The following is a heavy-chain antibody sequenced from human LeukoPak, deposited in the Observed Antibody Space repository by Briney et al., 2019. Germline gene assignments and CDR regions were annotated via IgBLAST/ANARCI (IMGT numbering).Heavy chain of an antibody. CDR1: GYTFTSYD. CDR2: MNPNSGNT. Sequence: ASVKVSCKASGYTFTSYDINWVRQATGQGLEWMGWMNPNSGNTGYAQKFQGRVTMTRNTSISTAYMELSSLGSEDTAVYYCARVNDILTGYYKDYWGQGTLVTVSS. J-gene: IGHJ4*02. V-gene: IGHV1-8*01. D-gene: IGHD3-9*01. CDR3: ARVNDILTGYYKDY.